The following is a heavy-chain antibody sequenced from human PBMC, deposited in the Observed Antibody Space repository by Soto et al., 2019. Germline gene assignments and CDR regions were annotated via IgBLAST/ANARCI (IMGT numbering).Heavy chain of an antibody. J-gene: IGHJ4*02. D-gene: IGHD2-15*01. CDR2: IYYSGST. CDR1: GGSINSYY. CDR3: ATLYCSGGSCNPDY. V-gene: IGHV4-59*01. Sequence: QVRLQESGPGLVKPSETLSLTCTVSGGSINSYYWTWIRQPPGKGLEWIAYIYYSGSTNYNPSLKSRVTVSVYTSKHQFSLKLNSVTAADTAVYYCATLYCSGGSCNPDYWGQGTLVTVSS.